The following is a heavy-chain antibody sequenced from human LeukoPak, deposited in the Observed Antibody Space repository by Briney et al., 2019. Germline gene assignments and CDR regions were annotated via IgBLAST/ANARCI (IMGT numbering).Heavy chain of an antibody. J-gene: IGHJ6*03. CDR1: GYTFTSYY. Sequence: GASVKVSCKASGYTFTSYYMHWVRQAPGQGLEWMGIINPSGGGTSYAQKFQGRVTMTRDTSISTAYMELSRLRSDDTAVYYCARISNRKNYYYYYYMDVWGKGTTVTVSS. CDR2: INPSGGGT. V-gene: IGHV1-46*01. D-gene: IGHD1-14*01. CDR3: ARISNRKNYYYYYYMDV.